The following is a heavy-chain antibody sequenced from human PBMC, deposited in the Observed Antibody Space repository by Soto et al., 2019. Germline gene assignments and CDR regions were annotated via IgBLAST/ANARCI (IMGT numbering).Heavy chain of an antibody. CDR1: GGSIYSSIYF. J-gene: IGHJ5*02. Sequence: SETLSLTCGVSGGSIYSSIYFWGWVRHPPGKGLEWIGSIYYSGSTYYNPSLRSRVTISVDTSKNQFSLKLSSVTAADTAVFYCARHYSSGSRNWFDPWGQGTLVTVS. V-gene: IGHV4-39*01. CDR2: IYYSGST. CDR3: ARHYSSGSRNWFDP. D-gene: IGHD6-19*01.